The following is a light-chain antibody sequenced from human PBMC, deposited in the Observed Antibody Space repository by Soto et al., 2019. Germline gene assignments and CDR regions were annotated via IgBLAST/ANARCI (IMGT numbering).Light chain of an antibody. J-gene: IGLJ1*01. Sequence: QSVLTQPASVSGSPGQSITISCTGTSSDVGGYNYVSWYQQHPGKAPKLMIYDVSNRPSGVSNRFSGSKSGNTASLTISGLQAEDEADYYCCSYAGSYTFYVFVTGTKVTVL. CDR1: SSDVGGYNY. CDR2: DVS. V-gene: IGLV2-14*01. CDR3: CSYAGSYTFYV.